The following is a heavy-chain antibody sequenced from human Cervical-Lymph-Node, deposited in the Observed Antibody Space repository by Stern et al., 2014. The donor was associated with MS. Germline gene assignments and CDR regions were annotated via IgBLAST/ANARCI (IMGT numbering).Heavy chain of an antibody. J-gene: IGHJ5*02. CDR2: IHHSGTT. CDR3: ARASLGGYDWFDP. CDR1: GDSITSDTW. D-gene: IGHD5-12*01. V-gene: IGHV4-4*02. Sequence: VHLVESGPGLVKASGTLSLTCAVSGDSITSDTWWSWVRQPPRKGLEWIGEIHHSGTTNYNPSLESRLTISLDKSKNQFSLNLNSVTAADTAVYYCARASLGGYDWFDPWGQGTLVTVSS.